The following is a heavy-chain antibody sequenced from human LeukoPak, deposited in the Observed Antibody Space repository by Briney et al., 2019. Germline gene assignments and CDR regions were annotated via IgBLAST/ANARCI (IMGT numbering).Heavy chain of an antibody. CDR3: ARGGEMATISYNWFDP. D-gene: IGHD5-24*01. Sequence: ASVKVSCKASGYTFTGYYMRWVRQAPGQGLEWMGWINPNSGGTNYAQKFQGRVTMTRDTSISTAYMELSRLRSDDTAVYYCARGGEMATISYNWFDPWGQGTLVTVSS. CDR1: GYTFTGYY. J-gene: IGHJ5*02. CDR2: INPNSGGT. V-gene: IGHV1-2*02.